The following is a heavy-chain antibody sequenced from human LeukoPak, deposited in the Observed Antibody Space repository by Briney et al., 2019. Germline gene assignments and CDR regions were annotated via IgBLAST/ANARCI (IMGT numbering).Heavy chain of an antibody. CDR3: ARARILTGYYIYGY. CDR2: IIPILGIA. D-gene: IGHD3-9*01. J-gene: IGHJ4*02. CDR1: GGTFSSYA. Sequence: SVKVSCKASGGTFSSYAISWVRQAPGQGLEWMGRIIPILGIANYAQKFQGRVTMTRNTSISTAYMELSSLRSEDTAVYYCARARILTGYYIYGYWGQGTLVTVSS. V-gene: IGHV1-69*04.